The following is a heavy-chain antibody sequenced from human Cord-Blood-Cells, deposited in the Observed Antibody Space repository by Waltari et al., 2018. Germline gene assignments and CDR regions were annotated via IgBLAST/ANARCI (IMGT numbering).Heavy chain of an antibody. V-gene: IGHV4-39*01. Sequence: QLQLQESGPGLVQPSETLSLTCTVSGGSISSSSYYWGWIRQPPGKGLEWIGSIYYSGSTYYNPSLKSRVTISVDTSKNQFSLKLSSVTAADTAVYYCARQGRSTGDAFDIWGQGTMVTVSS. D-gene: IGHD1-1*01. CDR1: GGSISSSSYY. J-gene: IGHJ3*02. CDR2: IYYSGST. CDR3: ARQGRSTGDAFDI.